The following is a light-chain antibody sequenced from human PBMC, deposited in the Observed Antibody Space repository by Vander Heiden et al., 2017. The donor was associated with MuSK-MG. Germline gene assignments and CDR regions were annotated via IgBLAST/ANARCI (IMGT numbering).Light chain of an antibody. CDR1: SGHSSYA. J-gene: IGLJ2*01. CDR2: LNSDGSH. Sequence: QLVLPPSPSASASLGASVTLTCTLSSGHSSYAIAWQQQQPEEGPRYLMKLNSDGSHSKGDVSPDRFSGSSSGAARYPTISSRQAEDEDDYYCQTWSTGIQVFGGGTKLTVL. CDR3: QTWSTGIQV. V-gene: IGLV4-69*01.